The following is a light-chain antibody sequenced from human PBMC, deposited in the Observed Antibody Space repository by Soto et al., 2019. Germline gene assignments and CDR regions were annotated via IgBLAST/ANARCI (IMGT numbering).Light chain of an antibody. Sequence: EIVLTQSPDTLSLSPGERATLSCRASQSVAKFLAWYQQKGGQAPRLLIFDASTRATGIPDRFNATGSGRAFTLTISSLEREDFAVYYCQQYGSSPRTFGQGTKVEIK. J-gene: IGKJ1*01. V-gene: IGKV3-20*01. CDR1: QSVAKF. CDR3: QQYGSSPRT. CDR2: DAS.